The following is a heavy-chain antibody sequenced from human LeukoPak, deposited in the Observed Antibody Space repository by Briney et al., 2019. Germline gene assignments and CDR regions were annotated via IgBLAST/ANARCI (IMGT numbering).Heavy chain of an antibody. CDR2: ISSSISYT. J-gene: IGHJ4*02. CDR1: GFTFSDYY. D-gene: IGHD5-12*01. V-gene: IGHV3-11*06. Sequence: GGSLRLSCAASGFTFSDYYMSWIRQAPGKGLEWVSYISSSISYTNYADSVKGRFTISRDNAKNSLYLQMNSLRAEDTAVYYCARDQGVATGSDYWGQGTLVTVSS. CDR3: ARDQGVATGSDY.